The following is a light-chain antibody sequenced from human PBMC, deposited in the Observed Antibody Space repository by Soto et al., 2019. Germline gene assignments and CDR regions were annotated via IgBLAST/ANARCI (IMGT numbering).Light chain of an antibody. CDR2: RNN. V-gene: IGLV1-44*01. CDR1: NSNIGSNT. CDR3: SVWEDSLDGRV. J-gene: IGLJ3*02. Sequence: QSVLTQPPSASGTPGQRVTISCSGSNSNIGSNTVNWYQQLPGTAPKLLIYRNNQRPSGVPDRFSGSKSGTSASLAISGRRSEDEADYYCSVWEDSLDGRVFCGGTKLTVL.